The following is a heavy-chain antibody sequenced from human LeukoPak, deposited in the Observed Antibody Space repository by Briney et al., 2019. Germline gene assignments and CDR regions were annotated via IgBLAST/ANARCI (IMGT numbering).Heavy chain of an antibody. CDR2: INPNSGGT. D-gene: IGHD3-22*01. Sequence: ASVKVSCKASGYTFTGYYMHWVRQAPGQGLEWMGWINPNSGGTNYAQKFQGWVTMTRDTSISTAYMELSRLRSDDTAVYYCARGDGTYYYDSSGYSTFDYWGQRTLVTVSS. CDR1: GYTFTGYY. CDR3: ARGDGTYYYDSSGYSTFDY. J-gene: IGHJ4*02. V-gene: IGHV1-2*04.